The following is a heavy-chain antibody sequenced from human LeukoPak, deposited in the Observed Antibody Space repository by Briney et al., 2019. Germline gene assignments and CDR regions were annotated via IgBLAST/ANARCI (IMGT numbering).Heavy chain of an antibody. CDR3: AKDTYYYGSGSYYADY. D-gene: IGHD3-10*01. CDR2: ISYDGSNK. CDR1: GFTFSSYG. V-gene: IGHV3-30*18. J-gene: IGHJ4*02. Sequence: GGSLRLSCAASGFTFSSYGMHWVRQAPGKGLEWVAVISYDGSNKYYADSVKGRFTIPRDNSKNTLYLQMNSLRAEDTAVYYCAKDTYYYGSGSYYADYWGQGTLVTVSS.